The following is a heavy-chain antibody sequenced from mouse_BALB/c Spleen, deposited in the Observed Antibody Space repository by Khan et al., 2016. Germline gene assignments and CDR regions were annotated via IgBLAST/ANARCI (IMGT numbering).Heavy chain of an antibody. J-gene: IGHJ3*01. Sequence: QVQLKQSGPGLVQPSQSLSITCTVSGSSLTSDGVHWVRQSPGKGMEWLGVKWRGRRTNYNAAFMSRLSITNDNSKSQVFFKKNSLQADDTAIYYCAKNDLAYWGQGTLVTVSA. D-gene: IGHD2-4*01. CDR1: GSSLTSDG. CDR3: AKNDLAY. CDR2: KWRGRRT. V-gene: IGHV2-5*01.